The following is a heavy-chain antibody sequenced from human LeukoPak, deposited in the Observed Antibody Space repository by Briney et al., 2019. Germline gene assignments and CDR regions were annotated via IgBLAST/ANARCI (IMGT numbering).Heavy chain of an antibody. CDR2: INPSCGST. J-gene: IGHJ4*02. Sequence: ASVKVSCKASGYTFTSYYMHWVRQAPGQGLEWMGIINPSCGSTSYAQKFQGRVTMTRDMSTSTVYMELSSLRSEDTAVYYCARDRGRITIFGVVISPTDYFDYWGQGTLVTVSS. CDR3: ARDRGRITIFGVVISPTDYFDY. CDR1: GYTFTSYY. D-gene: IGHD3-3*01. V-gene: IGHV1-46*01.